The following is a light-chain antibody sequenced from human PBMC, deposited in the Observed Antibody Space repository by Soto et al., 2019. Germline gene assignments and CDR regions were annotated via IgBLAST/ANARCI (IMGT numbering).Light chain of an antibody. Sequence: EIVLTQSPGTLSLSPGERATLSCRASQSVTAGYFAWYQRKPGQAPRLLIYETSSRTTGTPDRFSGSGSGTDFTLTISRLEPEDFAVYYCQQYGNSPTFGPGTKVDIK. J-gene: IGKJ1*01. CDR3: QQYGNSPT. CDR2: ETS. V-gene: IGKV3-20*01. CDR1: QSVTAGY.